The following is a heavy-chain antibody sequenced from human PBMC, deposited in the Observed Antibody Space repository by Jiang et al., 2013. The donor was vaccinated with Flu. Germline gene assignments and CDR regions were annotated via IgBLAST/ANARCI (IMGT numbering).Heavy chain of an antibody. CDR3: ARHKPNARAFEY. Sequence: INHSGRANYNPSLKSRVTISVDTSKNQLSLKLSSVTAADTAVYYCARHKPNARAFEYWGQGTLVTVSS. V-gene: IGHV4-34*01. D-gene: IGHD1-1*01. J-gene: IGHJ4*02. CDR2: INHSGRA.